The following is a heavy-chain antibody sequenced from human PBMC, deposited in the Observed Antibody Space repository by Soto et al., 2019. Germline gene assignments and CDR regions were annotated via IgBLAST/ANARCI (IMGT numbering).Heavy chain of an antibody. Sequence: QVQLQESGPGLVKASETLSLTCTVSGTSMSGHFWSWMRQPPGKGLEWIGYGYYSGSTLYNPSLKSRVTISLDTSKTHFSLRLNSVTSADTAVYYCARGVYLSLVRTGWLDPWGQGTLVTVSS. CDR3: ARGVYLSLVRTGWLDP. V-gene: IGHV4-59*11. J-gene: IGHJ5*02. CDR1: GTSMSGHF. CDR2: GYYSGST. D-gene: IGHD3-10*01.